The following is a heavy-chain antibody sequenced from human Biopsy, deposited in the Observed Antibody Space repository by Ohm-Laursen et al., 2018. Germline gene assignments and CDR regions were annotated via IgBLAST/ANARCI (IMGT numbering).Heavy chain of an antibody. V-gene: IGHV4-39*01. CDR2: IFYRGST. CDR3: ARDYDTSGYYYVS. J-gene: IGHJ5*02. D-gene: IGHD3-22*01. CDR1: GGSFTGHY. Sequence: GTLSFTCTVSGGSFTGHYWGWIRQPPGKGLEWIGSIFYRGSTHYKPSLKSRVNISVDTSKNQFSLKLNSVTAADTAVYYCARDYDTSGYYYVSWSQGTLVTVSS.